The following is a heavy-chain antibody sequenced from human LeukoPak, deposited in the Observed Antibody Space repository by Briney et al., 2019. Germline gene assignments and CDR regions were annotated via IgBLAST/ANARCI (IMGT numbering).Heavy chain of an antibody. CDR2: ISSSSSYI. CDR1: GFTFSSYS. D-gene: IGHD3-22*01. J-gene: IGHJ4*02. V-gene: IGHV3-21*01. Sequence: GGSLRLSCAASGFTFSSYSMNWVRQAPGKGLEWVSSISSSSSYIYYADSVKGRFTISRDNAKNSLYLQMNSLRAEDTAVYYCAGERYYYDGSGSIDGVGFDYWGQGTLVTVSS. CDR3: AGERYYYDGSGSIDGVGFDY.